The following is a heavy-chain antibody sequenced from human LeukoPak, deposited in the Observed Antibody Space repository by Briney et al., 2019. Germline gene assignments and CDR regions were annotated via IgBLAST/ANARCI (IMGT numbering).Heavy chain of an antibody. V-gene: IGHV4-39*01. J-gene: IGHJ4*02. CDR3: ARKPIFYDSGRHWYYFDY. D-gene: IGHD3-10*01. Sequence: SETRSLTCTVSGGSISSYYWGWIRQPPEKGLEWIASIYYSGSTYYNPSLKSRVTISVDTSKNQFSLELSSVTAADTAVYYCARKPIFYDSGRHWYYFDYWGQGTLVTVSS. CDR2: IYYSGST. CDR1: GGSISSYY.